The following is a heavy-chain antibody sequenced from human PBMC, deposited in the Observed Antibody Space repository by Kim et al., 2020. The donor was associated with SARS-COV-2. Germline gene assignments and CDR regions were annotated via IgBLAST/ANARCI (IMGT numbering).Heavy chain of an antibody. Sequence: GGSLRLSCAASGFTFSSYGMHWVRQAPGKGLEWVAVIWYDGSNKYYADSVKGRFTISRDNSKNTLYLQMNSLRAEDTAVYYCARDYDILTGYYFDYWGRGTLVTVSS. CDR1: GFTFSSYG. CDR2: IWYDGSNK. V-gene: IGHV3-33*01. CDR3: ARDYDILTGYYFDY. J-gene: IGHJ4*02. D-gene: IGHD3-9*01.